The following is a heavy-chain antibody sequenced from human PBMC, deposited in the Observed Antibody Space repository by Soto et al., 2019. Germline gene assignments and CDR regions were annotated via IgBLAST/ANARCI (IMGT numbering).Heavy chain of an antibody. CDR3: ARHPSYYYDSSGYSPFDY. V-gene: IGHV4-39*01. Sequence: SETLSLTCTVSGGSISSSSYYWGWIRQPPGKGLEWIGSIYYSGSTYYNPSLKSRVTISVDTSKNQFSLKLSSVTAADTAVYYCARHPSYYYDSSGYSPFDYWGQGTLVTVSS. CDR1: GGSISSSSYY. D-gene: IGHD3-22*01. CDR2: IYYSGST. J-gene: IGHJ4*02.